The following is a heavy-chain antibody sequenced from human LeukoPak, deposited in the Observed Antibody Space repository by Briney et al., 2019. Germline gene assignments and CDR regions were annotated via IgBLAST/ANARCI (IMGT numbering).Heavy chain of an antibody. D-gene: IGHD3-16*01. CDR1: GFTFSSYW. CDR3: ARVGTGSYHFDY. CDR2: INSDGSTT. J-gene: IGHJ4*02. V-gene: IGHV3-74*01. Sequence: GGSLRLSCAASGFTFSSYWMHWVRQAPGKGLVWVSRINSDGSTTSYADSVKGRFPISRDNAENTLFLQMNSLGAEDTAVYYCARVGTGSYHFDYWGQGTLVTVSS.